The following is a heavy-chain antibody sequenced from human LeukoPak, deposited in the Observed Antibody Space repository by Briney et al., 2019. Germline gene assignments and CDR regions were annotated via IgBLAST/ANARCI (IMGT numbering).Heavy chain of an antibody. V-gene: IGHV1-69*04. D-gene: IGHD2-15*01. CDR3: ARDIGVGDALDI. Sequence: GASVKVSCKASGGTFSSYAISWVRQAPGQGLEWMGRIIPILGIANYAQKSQGRVTITADKSTSTAYMELSSLRSEDTAVYYCARDIGVGDALDIWGQGTMVTVSS. CDR1: GGTFSSYA. CDR2: IIPILGIA. J-gene: IGHJ3*02.